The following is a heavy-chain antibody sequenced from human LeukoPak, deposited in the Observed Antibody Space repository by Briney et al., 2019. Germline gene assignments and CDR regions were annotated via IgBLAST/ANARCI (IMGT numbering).Heavy chain of an antibody. V-gene: IGHV4-4*07. Sequence: PSETLSLTCTVSGVSISHYYWTWLRQPAGGGLEWIGRIDTSGSTNYNPSLKSRVTMSPDTSNNQFSLNLMSVDATDTAVYYCARGQWQIDYWGQGILVTVSP. J-gene: IGHJ4*02. CDR1: GVSISHYY. CDR2: IDTSGST. D-gene: IGHD6-19*01. CDR3: ARGQWQIDY.